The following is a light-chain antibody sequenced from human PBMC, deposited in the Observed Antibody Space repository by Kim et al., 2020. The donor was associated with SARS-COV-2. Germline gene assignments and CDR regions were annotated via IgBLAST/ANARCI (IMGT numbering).Light chain of an antibody. CDR1: QSVSNN. Sequence: EIVMTQSPATLSVSPGERATLSCRASQSVSNNLAWYHQKPGQAPRLLIYGASTRAIGIPARFSGSGSGTEFTLTISSLQSEDFAVYYCQQYNGWPRTFGQRTKMGIK. CDR3: QQYNGWPRT. CDR2: GAS. J-gene: IGKJ1*01. V-gene: IGKV3-15*01.